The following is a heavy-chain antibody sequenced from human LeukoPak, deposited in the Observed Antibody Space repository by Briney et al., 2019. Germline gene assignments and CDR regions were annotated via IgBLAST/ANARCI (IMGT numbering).Heavy chain of an antibody. V-gene: IGHV3-48*03. D-gene: IGHD5-18*01. CDR3: ASHSTI. CDR2: ISSSGDTT. J-gene: IGHJ4*02. Sequence: GGSLGLSCAASAFTFSSYEMNWVRQAPGKGLEWISYISSSGDTTYYADSVKGRFTFSRDNAKKSLSLQMSSLRAEDTAVYYCASHSTIWGQGTLVTVSS. CDR1: AFTFSSYE.